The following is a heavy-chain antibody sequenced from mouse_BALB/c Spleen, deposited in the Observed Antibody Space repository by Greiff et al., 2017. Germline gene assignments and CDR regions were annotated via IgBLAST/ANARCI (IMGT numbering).Heavy chain of an antibody. J-gene: IGHJ4*01. CDR3: TRAYGYAMDY. Sequence: EVQLVESGGGLVQPGGSMKLSCVASGFTFSNYWMNWVRQSPEKGLEWVAEIRLKSNNYATHYAESVKGRFTISRDDSKSSVYLQMNNLRAEDTGIYYCTRAYGYAMDYWGQGTSVTVSS. V-gene: IGHV6-6*02. D-gene: IGHD1-1*01. CDR2: IRLKSNNYAT. CDR1: GFTFSNYW.